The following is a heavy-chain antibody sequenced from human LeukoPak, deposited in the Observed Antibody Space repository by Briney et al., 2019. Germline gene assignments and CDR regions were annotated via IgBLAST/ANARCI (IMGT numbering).Heavy chain of an antibody. CDR3: ARDWEDDYNNFFDY. J-gene: IGHJ4*02. V-gene: IGHV4-31*03. Sequence: PSETLSLTCTVSGGSISSGGSYWSWIRQHPGKGLEWIEYIYYSGSTYYNPSLKSRVTISVDTSKNQFSLKLSSVTAADTAVYYCARDWEDDYNNFFDYWGQGTLVTVSS. CDR2: IYYSGST. D-gene: IGHD5-24*01. CDR1: GGSISSGGSY.